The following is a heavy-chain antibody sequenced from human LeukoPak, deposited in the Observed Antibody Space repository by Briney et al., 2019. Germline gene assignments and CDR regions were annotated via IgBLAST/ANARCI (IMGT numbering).Heavy chain of an antibody. D-gene: IGHD1-26*01. V-gene: IGHV3-30*03. CDR2: ISYDGSSK. CDR1: GFTFSTFG. Sequence: GGSLRLSCAASGFTFSTFGMHWVRQAPGKGLEWVAVISYDGSSKNYGDSVKGRFTISRDDSKNTVYLQMNSLRLEDTALYYCARGIFTGGNYYGYWGQGTLVTVSS. CDR3: ARGIFTGGNYYGY. J-gene: IGHJ4*02.